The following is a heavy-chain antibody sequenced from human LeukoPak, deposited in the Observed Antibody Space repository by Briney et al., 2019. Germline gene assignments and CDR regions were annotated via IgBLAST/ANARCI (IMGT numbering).Heavy chain of an antibody. CDR2: IDPSDSYN. J-gene: IGHJ4*02. V-gene: IGHV5-10-1*01. Sequence: GESLKISCEGSGYRFTSYWIAWVRQMPGKGLEWMGTIDPSDSYNNYSPSFQGHVTISADKSISTAYLQWSSLKASDTAMYYCARAYSRSRFDYWGQGTLVTVSS. D-gene: IGHD6-6*01. CDR1: GYRFTSYW. CDR3: ARAYSRSRFDY.